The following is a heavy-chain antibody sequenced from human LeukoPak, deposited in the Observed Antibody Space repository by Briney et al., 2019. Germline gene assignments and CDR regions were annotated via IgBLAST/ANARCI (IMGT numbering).Heavy chain of an antibody. V-gene: IGHV4-38-2*02. D-gene: IGHD6-13*01. J-gene: IGHJ5*02. CDR3: ARKGGSSLYNWFDP. Sequence: SETLSLTCTVSAYSISNNSYWGWIRQPPGKGLEWIGSIYHGGSTYYNPSLKSRVTISVNTSKNQFSLKLSSATAADTAVYYCARKGGSSLYNWFDPWGQGTLVTVSS. CDR2: IYHGGST. CDR1: AYSISNNSY.